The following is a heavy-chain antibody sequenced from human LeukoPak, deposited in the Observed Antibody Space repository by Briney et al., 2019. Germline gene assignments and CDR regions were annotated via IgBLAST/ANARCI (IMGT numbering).Heavy chain of an antibody. V-gene: IGHV4-34*01. Sequence: SETLSLTCAVYGGSFSGYYWSWIRQPPGKGLEWIGEINHSRSTNYNPSLKSRVTISVDTSKNQFSLKLSSVTAADTAVYYCARVSYWYFDLWGRGTLVTVSS. CDR3: ARVSYWYFDL. CDR1: GGSFSGYY. CDR2: INHSRST. J-gene: IGHJ2*01.